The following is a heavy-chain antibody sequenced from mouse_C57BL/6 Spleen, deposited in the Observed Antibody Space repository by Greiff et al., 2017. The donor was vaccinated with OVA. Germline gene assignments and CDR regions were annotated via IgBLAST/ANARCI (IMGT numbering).Heavy chain of an antibody. CDR1: GYTFTSYW. J-gene: IGHJ2*01. CDR3: ALRATVVASFDY. CDR2: IHPSDSDT. V-gene: IGHV1-74*01. D-gene: IGHD1-1*01. Sequence: QVQLKQPGAELVKPGASVKVSCKASGYTFTSYWMHWVKQRPGQGLEWIGRIHPSDSDTNYNQKFKGKATLTVDKSSSTAYMQLSSLTSEDSAVYYCALRATVVASFDYWGQGTTLTVSS.